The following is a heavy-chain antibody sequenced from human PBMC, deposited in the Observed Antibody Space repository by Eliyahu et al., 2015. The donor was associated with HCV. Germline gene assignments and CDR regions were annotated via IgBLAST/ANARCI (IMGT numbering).Heavy chain of an antibody. CDR2: IYPGXSDT. CDR1: GXSFTSXW. Sequence: EVQLVQSXAEVKKPGXSLXXSCKGSGXSFTSXWXGWVRXMPGKGLXWMGIIYPGXSDTRYSPSFQGQVTISADKSISTAYLQWSSLKASDTAMYYCARQPSIAAPRYFDYWGQGTLVTVSS. CDR3: ARQPSIAAPRYFDY. V-gene: IGHV5-51*01. D-gene: IGHD6-6*01. J-gene: IGHJ4*02.